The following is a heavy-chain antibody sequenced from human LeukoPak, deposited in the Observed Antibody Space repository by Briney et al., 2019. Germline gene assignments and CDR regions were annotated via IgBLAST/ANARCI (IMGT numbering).Heavy chain of an antibody. V-gene: IGHV1-18*01. Sequence: ASVKVSCKASGYTFTSYGRSWVRQAPGHGLVWMGWSSAFNGNTNYAQKIQDRVTMTRDTSTRSAYMERGRLRSDDPAVNYWAKDSAILTGPASFDIWGQGTMVTVSS. J-gene: IGHJ3*02. CDR2: SSAFNGNT. CDR3: AKDSAILTGPASFDI. D-gene: IGHD3-9*01. CDR1: GYTFTSYG.